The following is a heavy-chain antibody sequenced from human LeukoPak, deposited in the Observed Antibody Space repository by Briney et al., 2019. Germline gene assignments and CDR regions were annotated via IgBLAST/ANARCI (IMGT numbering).Heavy chain of an antibody. Sequence: GRSLRLSCAASGFTFDDYAMHWVRQAPWKGLEWVSGISWNSGSIGYADSVKGRFTISRDNAKNSLYLQMNSLRAEDTALYYCAKDISRHLYCDFDYWGQGTLVTVSS. CDR3: AKDISRHLYCDFDY. V-gene: IGHV3-9*01. CDR1: GFTFDDYA. J-gene: IGHJ4*02. CDR2: ISWNSGSI. D-gene: IGHD2-15*01.